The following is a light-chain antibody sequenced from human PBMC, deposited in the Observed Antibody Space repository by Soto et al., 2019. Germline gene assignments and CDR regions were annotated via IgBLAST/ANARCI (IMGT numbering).Light chain of an antibody. V-gene: IGKV1-33*01. CDR3: QQYDNFPRT. J-gene: IGKJ4*02. CDR1: QDISNY. Sequence: DVHITRYPPSVSAAVGDRVTITYQASQDISNYLNWYQQKPGKAPKLLIYDASNLETGVPSRFSGSGSGTDFTFTISSLQPEDIATYYCQQYDNFPRTFGGGTKVDIK. CDR2: DAS.